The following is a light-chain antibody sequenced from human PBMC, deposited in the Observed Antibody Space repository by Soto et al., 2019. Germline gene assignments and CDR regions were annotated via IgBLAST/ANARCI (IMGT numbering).Light chain of an antibody. Sequence: QSVLTQPPSVSGAPGQRVTISCTGNTSNIGAGYDVHWYQQLPGTAPKLLIYRNSNRPSGVPDRFSGSKSGTSGSLAITGLQAEDEAHYYCQSYDSSLSGSVFGGGTKLTVL. CDR3: QSYDSSLSGSV. CDR2: RNS. CDR1: TSNIGAGYD. V-gene: IGLV1-40*01. J-gene: IGLJ3*02.